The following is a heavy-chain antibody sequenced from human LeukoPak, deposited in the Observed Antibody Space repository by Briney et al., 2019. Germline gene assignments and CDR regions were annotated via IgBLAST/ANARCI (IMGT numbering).Heavy chain of an antibody. CDR1: GFTFSSYW. CDR2: IKQDGSEK. V-gene: IGHV3-7*01. J-gene: IGHJ6*02. Sequence: PGGSLRLSCAASGFTFSSYWMSWVRQAPGKGLEWVANIKQDGSEKYYVDSVKGRFTISRDNAKNSLYLQMNSLRAEDTAVYYCARVHSVIDPWRYYGMDVWGQGTTVTVSS. CDR3: ARVHSVIDPWRYYGMDV. D-gene: IGHD3-16*02.